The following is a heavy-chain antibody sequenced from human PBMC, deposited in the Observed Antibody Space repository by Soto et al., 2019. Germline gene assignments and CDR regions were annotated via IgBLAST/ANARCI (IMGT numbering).Heavy chain of an antibody. CDR3: ARGRRYCTTTSCYPPALFPYGMDV. Sequence: QVQLVQSGAEVKKPGASVKVSCETSGYTFTNYDINWVRQAAGQGLEWMGWINPDSDNTGYAQKFQGRVTMTRDTSISTADMELNSLRSEDTAAYYCARGRRYCTTTSCYPPALFPYGMDVWGQGTTVTVSS. D-gene: IGHD2-2*01. V-gene: IGHV1-8*01. J-gene: IGHJ6*02. CDR1: GYTFTNYD. CDR2: INPDSDNT.